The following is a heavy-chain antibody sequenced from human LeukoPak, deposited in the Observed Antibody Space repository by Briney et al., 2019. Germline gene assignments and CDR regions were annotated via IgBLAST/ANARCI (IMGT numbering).Heavy chain of an antibody. J-gene: IGHJ3*02. Sequence: GGSLRLSCAASGFTFSSYSMNWVRQAPGKGLEWVSYISSSSSTIYYADSVKGRFTISRDNAKNSLYLQMNSLRAEDTAVYYCARDLQYYYDSSGYSRGDAFDIWGQGTMVTVSS. D-gene: IGHD3-22*01. CDR2: ISSSSSTI. V-gene: IGHV3-48*01. CDR1: GFTFSSYS. CDR3: ARDLQYYYDSSGYSRGDAFDI.